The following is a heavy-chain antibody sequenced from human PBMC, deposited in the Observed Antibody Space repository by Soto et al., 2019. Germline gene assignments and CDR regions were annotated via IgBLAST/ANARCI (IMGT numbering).Heavy chain of an antibody. V-gene: IGHV3-23*01. Sequence: EVQLLESGGDLVQPGGSLRLSCTGSRLTPSNFAMSWVRQAPGKGLDWVSAVSGSGETTYYADSVKGRFTISRDKSKNTLYLQMNGLRAEDTAIYYCTTGPTIFGKVISFEYYYGMDVWGQGTTVTVSS. J-gene: IGHJ6*02. CDR3: TTGPTIFGKVISFEYYYGMDV. CDR2: VSGSGETT. D-gene: IGHD3-3*01. CDR1: RLTPSNFA.